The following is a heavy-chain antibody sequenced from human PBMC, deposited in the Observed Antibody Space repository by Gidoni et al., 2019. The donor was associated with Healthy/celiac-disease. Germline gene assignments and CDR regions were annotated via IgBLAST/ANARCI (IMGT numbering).Heavy chain of an antibody. CDR1: GFTFSNAW. D-gene: IGHD3-22*01. CDR3: TTVVGYYDSSGYSYYFDY. J-gene: IGHJ4*02. CDR2: IKSKTDGGTT. Sequence: EVQLVESGGGLVKPGGSLRLSCAASGFTFSNAWMSWVRQAPGKGLEWVGRIKSKTDGGTTDYAAPVKGRFTISRDDSKNTLYLQMNSLKTEDTAVYYCTTVVGYYDSSGYSYYFDYWGQGTLVTVSS. V-gene: IGHV3-15*01.